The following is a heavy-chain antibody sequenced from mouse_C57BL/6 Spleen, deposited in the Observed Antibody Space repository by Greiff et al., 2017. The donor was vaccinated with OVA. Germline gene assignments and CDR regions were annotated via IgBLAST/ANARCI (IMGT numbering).Heavy chain of an antibody. Sequence: QFQLQQPGAELVKPGASVKLSCKASAYTFTSSWMNWVKQRPGRGLGWIGRIDPNSGGTKYNEKFKSKATLTVDKPSSTAYMQLSSLTSEDSAVYYCARWGDYDGLDYWGQGTTLTVSS. J-gene: IGHJ2*01. V-gene: IGHV1-72*01. D-gene: IGHD2-4*01. CDR2: IDPNSGGT. CDR3: ARWGDYDGLDY. CDR1: AYTFTSSW.